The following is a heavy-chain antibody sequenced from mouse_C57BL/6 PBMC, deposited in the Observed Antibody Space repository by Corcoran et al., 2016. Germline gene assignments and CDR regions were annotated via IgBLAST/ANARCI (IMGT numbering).Heavy chain of an antibody. J-gene: IGHJ1*03. Sequence: QVQLQQSGAELMKPGTSVKLSCKATGYTFTCYWIEWVKQRPGHGLEWIGEILPGSGITNYNENFKGKATFTQDTSSNTVYMQLSSLTTEDSAIYYCARNSNWYFEFWGTGTTVTVSS. D-gene: IGHD2-5*01. CDR3: ARNSNWYFEF. V-gene: IGHV1-9*01. CDR2: ILPGSGIT. CDR1: GYTFTCYW.